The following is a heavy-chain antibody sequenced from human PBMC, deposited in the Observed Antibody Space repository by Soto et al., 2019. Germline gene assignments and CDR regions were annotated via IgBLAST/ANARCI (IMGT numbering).Heavy chain of an antibody. CDR2: TSYDGNNE. J-gene: IGHJ4*02. Sequence: GGSLRLSCAASGFTFSNYAMHWVRQAPGKGLEWVALTSYDGNNEYYTDSVKGRFTISRDNSKNTLFLQMNSLRPEDTAVYYCAKDKGVFNWATSYFDYWGQGALVTVSS. CDR1: GFTFSNYA. CDR3: AKDKGVFNWATSYFDY. V-gene: IGHV3-30*18. D-gene: IGHD1-1*01.